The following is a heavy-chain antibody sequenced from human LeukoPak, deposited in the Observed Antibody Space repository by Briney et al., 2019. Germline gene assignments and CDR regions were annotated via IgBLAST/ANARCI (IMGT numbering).Heavy chain of an antibody. J-gene: IGHJ6*02. V-gene: IGHV4-31*03. CDR3: ARSLLYCSSTSCYRLFYGTDV. D-gene: IGHD2-2*01. CDR2: IYYSGST. Sequence: SETLSLTCTVSGGSISSGGYYWSWIRQHPGKGLEWIGYIYYSGSTYYNPSLKSRVTISVDTSKNQFSLKLSSVTAADTAVYYCARSLLYCSSTSCYRLFYGTDVWGQGTTVTVSS. CDR1: GGSISSGGYY.